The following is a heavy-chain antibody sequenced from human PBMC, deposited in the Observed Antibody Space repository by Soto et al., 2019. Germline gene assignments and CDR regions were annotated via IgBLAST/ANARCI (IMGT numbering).Heavy chain of an antibody. D-gene: IGHD3-22*01. CDR1: GYSFNNNW. V-gene: IGHV5-51*01. Sequence: GESLKISCQGSGYSFNNNWIGWVRQMPGKGLEWMGIIHPGDSDSRYSPSFQGQVTMSVDKSINTAYLQWSSLKASDTAMYYCARRDSSGFHDYWGHGTLVNVSS. CDR2: IHPGDSDS. CDR3: ARRDSSGFHDY. J-gene: IGHJ4*01.